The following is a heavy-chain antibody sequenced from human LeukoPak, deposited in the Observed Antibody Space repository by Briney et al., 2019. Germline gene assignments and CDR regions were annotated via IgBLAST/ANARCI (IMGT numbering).Heavy chain of an antibody. CDR3: ARVGSYSSASLGIDY. CDR2: IYRGGNT. Sequence: GGSLRLSCAASGFIVSTNHMSWVRQAPGKGLEWVSFIYRGGNTYYADSVKGRFSISRDDSKNMVYLQLNSLRAEDTAVYCCARVGSYSSASLGIDYWGQGTLVTVSS. D-gene: IGHD6-6*01. CDR1: GFIVSTNH. V-gene: IGHV3-66*01. J-gene: IGHJ4*02.